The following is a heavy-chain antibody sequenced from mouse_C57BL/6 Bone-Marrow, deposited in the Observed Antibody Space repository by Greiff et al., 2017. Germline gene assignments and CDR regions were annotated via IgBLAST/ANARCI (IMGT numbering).Heavy chain of an antibody. Sequence: EVQGVESGGGLVQPGGSMTLSCAASGFTFSDAWMDWVRQSPEQGLEWVAEIRNKANNHATYYAESVNGRFTISSDDSKSRVSLQMNSLRAEDTGIYYCGITTVVGRWDYWGQGTTLTVSA. CDR1: GFTFSDAW. J-gene: IGHJ2*01. D-gene: IGHD1-1*01. CDR3: GITTVVGRWDY. CDR2: IRNKANNHAT. V-gene: IGHV6-6*01.